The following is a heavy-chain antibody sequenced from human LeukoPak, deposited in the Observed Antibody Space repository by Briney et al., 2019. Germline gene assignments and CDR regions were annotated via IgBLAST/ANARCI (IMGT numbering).Heavy chain of an antibody. D-gene: IGHD2-2*02. CDR1: GFTFSSYA. J-gene: IGHJ4*02. Sequence: GGSLRLSCAASGFTFSSYAMTWVRRAPGKGLEWVSAISCSADSTYYADSVKGRFTISRDNSKNTLYLQMNSLRAEDTAVYYCAKDQRRGYCSSTSCYIDYWGQGTLVTVSS. CDR3: AKDQRRGYCSSTSCYIDY. CDR2: ISCSADST. V-gene: IGHV3-23*01.